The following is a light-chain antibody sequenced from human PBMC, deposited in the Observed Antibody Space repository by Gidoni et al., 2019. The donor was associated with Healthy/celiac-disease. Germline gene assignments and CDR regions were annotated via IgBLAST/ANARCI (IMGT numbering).Light chain of an antibody. V-gene: IGKV3-20*01. CDR2: AAS. Sequence: VLTQSPGTLSLSPGERPTLSCRASQRVSNSYLAWYQQIPGQAPRLLIYAASSRATGIPDRFSGSGYGTDFTLTISRLETEDFAVYYCQQGLTFGGGTKVEFK. CDR1: QRVSNSY. CDR3: QQGLT. J-gene: IGKJ4*01.